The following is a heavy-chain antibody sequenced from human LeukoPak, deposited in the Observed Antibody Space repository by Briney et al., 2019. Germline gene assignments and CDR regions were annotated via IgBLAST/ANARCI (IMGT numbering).Heavy chain of an antibody. J-gene: IGHJ6*03. Sequence: SETLSLTCAVYGGSFSGYYWSWIRQPPGKGLEWIGEINHSGSTNYNPSLKSRVTISVGTSKNQFSLKLSSVTAADTAVYYCARVASVEMATISYYMDVWGKGTTVTVSS. D-gene: IGHD5-24*01. CDR3: ARVASVEMATISYYMDV. CDR1: GGSFSGYY. CDR2: INHSGST. V-gene: IGHV4-34*01.